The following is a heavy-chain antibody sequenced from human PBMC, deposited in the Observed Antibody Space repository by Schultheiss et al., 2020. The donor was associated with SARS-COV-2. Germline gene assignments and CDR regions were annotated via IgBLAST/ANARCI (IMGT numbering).Heavy chain of an antibody. CDR2: IRGSGDNT. D-gene: IGHD3-10*01. V-gene: IGHV3-23*01. CDR3: AKGSNVQGYLDY. Sequence: GGSLRLSCVASGFRLSNHGMTWVRQAPGKGLEWVSIIRGSGDNTYYADSVKGRFTISRDKFKNTLYLQMNSLRAEDTAVYYCAKGSNVQGYLDYWGQGTLVTVSS. CDR1: GFRLSNHG. J-gene: IGHJ4*02.